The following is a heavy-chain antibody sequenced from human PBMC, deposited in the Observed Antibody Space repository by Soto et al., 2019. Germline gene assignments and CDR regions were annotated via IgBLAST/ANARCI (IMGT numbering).Heavy chain of an antibody. V-gene: IGHV4-4*02. CDR2: IFHSGST. Sequence: QVQLQESGPGLVKPSGTLSLTCAVSGGSIRSNNRWSWVRQPPGKVLEWVGGIFHSGSTNYNPSLNTRVTIPVEQSKNPFSLTLRSVPAADTAVYYCARVYSGSYSDYWGQGTLVTVSS. J-gene: IGHJ4*02. D-gene: IGHD1-26*01. CDR3: ARVYSGSYSDY. CDR1: GGSIRSNNR.